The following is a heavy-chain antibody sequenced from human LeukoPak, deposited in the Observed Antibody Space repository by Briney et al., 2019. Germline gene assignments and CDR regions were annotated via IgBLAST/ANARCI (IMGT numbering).Heavy chain of an antibody. J-gene: IGHJ3*02. CDR3: ARVSFEGSSSPAFDI. V-gene: IGHV3-23*01. Sequence: GGSLRLSCAASGFTFSSYAMSWVRQAPGKGLEWVSAISGSGGSTYYADSVKGRFTISRDNSKNTLYLQMNSLRAEDTAVYYCARVSFEGSSSPAFDIWGQGTMATVSS. CDR2: ISGSGGST. D-gene: IGHD6-6*01. CDR1: GFTFSSYA.